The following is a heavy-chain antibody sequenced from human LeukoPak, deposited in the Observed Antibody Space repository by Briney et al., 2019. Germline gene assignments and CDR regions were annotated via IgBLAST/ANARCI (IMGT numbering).Heavy chain of an antibody. V-gene: IGHV4-4*02. CDR1: GGSIISGDW. CDR3: AVLHYGDILSGNLFDP. CDR2: VFHNGDS. D-gene: IGHD4-17*01. Sequence: PSRTLSLTCAVSGGSIISGDWWAWVRQPPGKEFEWIGEVFHNGDSNYNASLKSRVTIFVDKSKNEFSLELKSVTAADTAVYYCAVLHYGDILSGNLFDPWGQGTPVIISS. J-gene: IGHJ5*02.